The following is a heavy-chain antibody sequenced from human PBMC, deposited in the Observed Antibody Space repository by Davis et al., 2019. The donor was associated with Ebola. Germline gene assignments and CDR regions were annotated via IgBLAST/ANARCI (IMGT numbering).Heavy chain of an antibody. J-gene: IGHJ4*02. CDR2: ISSSSSTI. V-gene: IGHV3-48*02. Sequence: PGGSLRLSCAASGFTFSSYSMNWVRQAPGKGLEWVSYISSSSSTIYYADSVKGRFTISRDNAKNSLYLQMNSLRDEDTAVYYCARDFYDYIWGSYRYISHFDYWGQGTLVTVSS. D-gene: IGHD3-16*02. CDR1: GFTFSSYS. CDR3: ARDFYDYIWGSYRYISHFDY.